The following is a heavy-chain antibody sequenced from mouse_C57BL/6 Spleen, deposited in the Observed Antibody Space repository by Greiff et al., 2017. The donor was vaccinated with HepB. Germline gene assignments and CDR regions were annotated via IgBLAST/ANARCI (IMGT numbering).Heavy chain of an antibody. CDR2: IYPGSGST. Sequence: QVQLQQSGAELVKPGASVKMSCKASGYTFTSYWITWVKQRPGQGLEWIGDIYPGSGSTNYNEKFKSKATLTVDTSSSTAYMQLSSLTSEDSAVYYCARYYGKAPWFAYWGQGTLVTVSA. D-gene: IGHD2-1*01. J-gene: IGHJ3*01. V-gene: IGHV1-55*01. CDR3: ARYYGKAPWFAY. CDR1: GYTFTSYW.